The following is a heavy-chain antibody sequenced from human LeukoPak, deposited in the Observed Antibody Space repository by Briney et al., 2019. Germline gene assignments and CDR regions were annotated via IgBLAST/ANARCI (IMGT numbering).Heavy chain of an antibody. CDR3: ARAGDYYDSSGYPLYYYYYYMDV. D-gene: IGHD3-22*01. J-gene: IGHJ6*03. CDR1: GYTFTMNG. Sequence: ASVKVSCKASGYTFTMNGISWVRQAPGQGLEWMGWINSYNGKTNYAQRLQGRVTMTTDTSTSTAYMELRSLRPDDTAVYYCARAGDYYDSSGYPLYYYYYYMDVWGKGTTVAVSS. CDR2: INSYNGKT. V-gene: IGHV1-18*01.